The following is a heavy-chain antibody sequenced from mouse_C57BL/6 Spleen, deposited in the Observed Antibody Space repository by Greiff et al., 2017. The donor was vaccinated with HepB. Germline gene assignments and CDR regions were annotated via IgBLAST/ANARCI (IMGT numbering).Heavy chain of an antibody. D-gene: IGHD2-12*01. CDR3: ALRREYFDV. Sequence: LQESGAELVRPGTSVKMSCKASGYTFTNYWIGWAKQRPGHGLEWIGDIYPGGGYTNYNEKFKGKATLTADKSSSTAYMQFSSLTSEDSAIYYCALRREYFDVWGTGTTVTVSS. CDR2: IYPGGGYT. V-gene: IGHV1-63*01. CDR1: GYTFTNYW. J-gene: IGHJ1*03.